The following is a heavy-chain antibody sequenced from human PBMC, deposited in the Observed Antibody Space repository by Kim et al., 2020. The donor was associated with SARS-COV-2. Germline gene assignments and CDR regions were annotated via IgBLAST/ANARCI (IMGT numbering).Heavy chain of an antibody. V-gene: IGHV1-3*01. Sequence: KFQGRVTITRDTSASTAYMELSSLRSEDTAVYYCARESYYDSSGYYSLDVWGQGTTVTVSS. CDR3: ARESYYDSSGYYSLDV. D-gene: IGHD3-22*01. J-gene: IGHJ6*02.